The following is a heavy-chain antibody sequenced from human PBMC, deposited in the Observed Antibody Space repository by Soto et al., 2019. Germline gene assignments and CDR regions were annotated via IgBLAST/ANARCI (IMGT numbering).Heavy chain of an antibody. J-gene: IGHJ6*02. CDR1: GFTFSSYS. Sequence: GGSLRLSCAASGFTFSSYSMNWVRQAPGKGLEWVSYISSSSSTIYYADSVKGRFTISRDNAKNSLYLQMNSLRDEDTAVYYCARDLMTTVTLYYYYYGMDVWGQGTTVTVSS. D-gene: IGHD4-17*01. CDR3: ARDLMTTVTLYYYYYGMDV. V-gene: IGHV3-48*02. CDR2: ISSSSSTI.